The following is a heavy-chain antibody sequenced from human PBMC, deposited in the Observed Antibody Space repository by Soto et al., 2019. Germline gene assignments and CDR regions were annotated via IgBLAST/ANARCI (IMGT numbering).Heavy chain of an antibody. D-gene: IGHD1-26*01. Sequence: PSETLSLTCAVSGDSISSGYYWAWIRQPPGKGLEWIGSIYHSGTTYYNPSLKSRVTISLDTSKNQFSLKLTSVTAADTAVYYCARDRSGGSYTYWGQGILVTVSS. V-gene: IGHV4-38-2*02. CDR3: ARDRSGGSYTY. CDR1: GDSISSGYY. J-gene: IGHJ4*02. CDR2: IYHSGTT.